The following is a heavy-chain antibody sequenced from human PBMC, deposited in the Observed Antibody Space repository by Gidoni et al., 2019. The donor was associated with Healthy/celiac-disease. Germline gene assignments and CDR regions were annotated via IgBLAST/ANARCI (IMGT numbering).Heavy chain of an antibody. CDR2: IISSSSYI. Sequence: EVQLVESGGGLVKPGGSLRLSCAASGFTFSSYSMSWVRQAPGKGLEWVSSIISSSSYIYYADSVKGRFTISRDNAKNSLYLQMNSLRAEDTAVYYCARDDVDTAMAYYYYYGMDVWGQGTTVTVSS. D-gene: IGHD5-18*01. CDR1: GFTFSSYS. J-gene: IGHJ6*02. V-gene: IGHV3-21*01. CDR3: ARDDVDTAMAYYYYYGMDV.